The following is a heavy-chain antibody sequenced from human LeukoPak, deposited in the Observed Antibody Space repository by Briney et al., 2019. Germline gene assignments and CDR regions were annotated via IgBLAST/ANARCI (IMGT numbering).Heavy chain of an antibody. J-gene: IGHJ4*02. CDR3: VSPRGFSHGYFDY. D-gene: IGHD5-18*01. Sequence: SETLSLTCTFSGGSISSSSAYWGWIRQPPGKGLEWIGSIYYSKNTYYNPSLKSRVTISADTSKNQFSLTLGSVSATDTAVYYCVSPRGFSHGYFDYWGQGTLVTVSS. V-gene: IGHV4-39*01. CDR2: IYYSKNT. CDR1: GGSISSSSAY.